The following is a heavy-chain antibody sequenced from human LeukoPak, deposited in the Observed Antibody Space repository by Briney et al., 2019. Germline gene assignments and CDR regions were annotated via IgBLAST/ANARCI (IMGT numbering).Heavy chain of an antibody. D-gene: IGHD2-21*02. CDR1: GYTFTSYG. Sequence: ASVKVSCKASGYTFTSYGISWVRQAPGQGLKWMGWISAYNGNTNYAQKLQGRVTMTTDTSTSTAYMELRSLRSDDTAVYYCARRRTAYCGGDCYSGAFDIWGQGTMVTVSS. CDR2: ISAYNGNT. J-gene: IGHJ3*02. V-gene: IGHV1-18*01. CDR3: ARRRTAYCGGDCYSGAFDI.